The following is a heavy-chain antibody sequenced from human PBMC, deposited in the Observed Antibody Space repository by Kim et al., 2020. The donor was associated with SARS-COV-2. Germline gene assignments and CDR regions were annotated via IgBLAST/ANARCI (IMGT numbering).Heavy chain of an antibody. CDR1: GFTFGQYV. V-gene: IGHV3-9*01. Sequence: GGSLRLSCAATGFTFGQYVMHWVRQAPGKGLEWVSHISWDSSNIEYAGSVRGLFTISRDNAKNSLFLQMNNLRNEDTALYYCARTRTNFGYDFLDYWGQGTLVTVSP. D-gene: IGHD3-3*01. J-gene: IGHJ4*02. CDR3: ARTRTNFGYDFLDY. CDR2: ISWDSSNI.